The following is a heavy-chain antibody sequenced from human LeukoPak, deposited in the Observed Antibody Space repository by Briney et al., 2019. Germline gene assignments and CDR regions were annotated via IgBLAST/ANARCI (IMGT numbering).Heavy chain of an antibody. J-gene: IGHJ4*02. CDR2: IRFDGSKK. Sequence: GGSLRLSCEASGFSFSTYGIHWVRQAPGKGLEWVAFIRFDGSKKYYADSVKGRFTISRENSRNTVYLQMKSLRAEDTALYYCAKNRLGTTVSYSDYWGQGTLVTVSS. V-gene: IGHV3-30*02. CDR1: GFSFSTYG. D-gene: IGHD4-11*01. CDR3: AKNRLGTTVSYSDY.